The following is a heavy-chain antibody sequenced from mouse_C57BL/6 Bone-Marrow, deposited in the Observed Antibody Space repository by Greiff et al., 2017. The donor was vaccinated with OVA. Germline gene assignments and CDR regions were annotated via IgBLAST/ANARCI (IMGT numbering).Heavy chain of an antibody. Sequence: EVMLVESGGGLVKPGGSLKLSCAASGFTFSSYTMSWVRQTPEKRLEWVATISGGGGNTYYPDSVKGRFTISRDNAKNTLYLQMSSLRSEDTALYYCARHLDGYYGAMDYWGQGTSVTVSS. CDR3: ARHLDGYYGAMDY. CDR1: GFTFSSYT. J-gene: IGHJ4*01. D-gene: IGHD2-3*01. CDR2: ISGGGGNT. V-gene: IGHV5-9*01.